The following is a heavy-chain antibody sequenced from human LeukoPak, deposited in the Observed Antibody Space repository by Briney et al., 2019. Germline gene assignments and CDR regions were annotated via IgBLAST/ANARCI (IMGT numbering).Heavy chain of an antibody. CDR2: IYYSGST. CDR3: ARHTFGDYNNWFDP. V-gene: IGHV4-59*08. CDR1: GGSISNYY. J-gene: IGHJ5*02. Sequence: PSETLSLTCTVSGGSISNYYWSWIREPPGKGLEWIGYIYYSGSTNYNPSLKSRITISVDTSKNQFSLKLSSVTAADTAVYYCARHTFGDYNNWFDPWGQGTLVTVSS. D-gene: IGHD4-17*01.